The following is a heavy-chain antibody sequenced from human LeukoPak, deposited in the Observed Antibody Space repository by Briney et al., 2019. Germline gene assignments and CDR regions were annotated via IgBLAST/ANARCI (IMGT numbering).Heavy chain of an antibody. V-gene: IGHV4-59*12. J-gene: IGHJ6*02. CDR1: GGSISSYY. CDR3: ARATYDYTPYGMDV. D-gene: IGHD5-12*01. CDR2: IYYSGST. Sequence: SETLSLTCTVSGGSISSYYWSWIRQPPGKGLEWIGYIYYSGSTNYNPSLKSRVTISVDTSKNQFSLKLSSVTAADTAVYYCARATYDYTPYGMDVWGQGTTVTVSS.